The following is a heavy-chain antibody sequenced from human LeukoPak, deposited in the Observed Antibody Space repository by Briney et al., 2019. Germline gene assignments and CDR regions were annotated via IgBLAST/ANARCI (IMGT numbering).Heavy chain of an antibody. CDR3: ARGAFYDNSGYMTYYFYYYMDV. D-gene: IGHD3-22*01. J-gene: IGHJ6*03. V-gene: IGHV4-34*01. CDR1: GGSLSGHH. Sequence: SETLSLNCAVYGGSLSGHHWNWIRQTPGKGREWIGETNHSGQTAYNPSPKRRVTISIATSKNQFSLNLPSVTAADTALYYCARGAFYDNSGYMTYYFYYYMDVWGKGTTVTVSS. CDR2: TNHSGQT.